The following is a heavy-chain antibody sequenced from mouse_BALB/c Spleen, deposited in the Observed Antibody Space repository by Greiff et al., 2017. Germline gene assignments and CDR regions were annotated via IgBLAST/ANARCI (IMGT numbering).Heavy chain of an antibody. CDR3: ARGAYYGNYWFAY. D-gene: IGHD2-10*01. Sequence: EVKLVESGGGLVKPGGSLKLSCAASGFTFSDYYMYWVRQTPEKRLEWVATISDGGSYTYYPDSVKGRFTISRDNAKNNLYLQMSSLKSEDTAMYYCARGAYYGNYWFAYWGQGTLVTVSA. CDR1: GFTFSDYY. J-gene: IGHJ3*01. CDR2: ISDGGSYT. V-gene: IGHV5-4*02.